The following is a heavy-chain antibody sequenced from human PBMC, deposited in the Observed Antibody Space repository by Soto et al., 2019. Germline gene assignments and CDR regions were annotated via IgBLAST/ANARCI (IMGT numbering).Heavy chain of an antibody. V-gene: IGHV3-15*07. Sequence: EVQLVESGGGLVKPGGSLRLSCAASGFAFSNAWMNWVRQAPGKGLEWVGRIKSKTDGGTTDYAAPVKGRFTISRDDSKNTLYLQMNSLKTEDTAVYYCITDPWLRLHQAAGFDYWGQATLVTVSS. CDR3: ITDPWLRLHQAAGFDY. CDR2: IKSKTDGGTT. CDR1: GFAFSNAW. J-gene: IGHJ4*02. D-gene: IGHD5-12*01.